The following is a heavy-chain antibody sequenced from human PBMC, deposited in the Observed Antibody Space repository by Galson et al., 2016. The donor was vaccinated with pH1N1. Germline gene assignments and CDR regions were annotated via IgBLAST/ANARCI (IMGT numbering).Heavy chain of an antibody. V-gene: IGHV1-69*13. D-gene: IGHD4-17*01. J-gene: IGHJ6*03. Sequence: SVKASCKASGGTFSSYAISWVRQAPGQGLEWMGRIIPIFGTSNYAQKFQGRVTITADESTSTAYMELSSLRSEDTAVYYCARGGYGDYTDYMDVWGKGTTVTVSS. CDR3: ARGGYGDYTDYMDV. CDR2: IIPIFGTS. CDR1: GGTFSSYA.